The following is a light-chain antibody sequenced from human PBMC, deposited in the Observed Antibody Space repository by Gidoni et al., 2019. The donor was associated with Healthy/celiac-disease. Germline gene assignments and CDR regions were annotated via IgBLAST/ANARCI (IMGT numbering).Light chain of an antibody. CDR2: DNN. CDR3: GTWDSSLSDVV. Sequence: SLLTHPPSVSAAPGQKVTISCPGSSPNIGNNYVSWYQQLPGTAPKLLIYDNNKRPSGIPDRFSGSKSGTSATLGITGRQTGDEADYYCGTWDSSLSDVVFGGGTKLTVL. V-gene: IGLV1-51*01. CDR1: SPNIGNNY. J-gene: IGLJ2*01.